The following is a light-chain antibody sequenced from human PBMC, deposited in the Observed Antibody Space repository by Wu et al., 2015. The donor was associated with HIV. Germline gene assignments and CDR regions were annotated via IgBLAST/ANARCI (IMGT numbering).Light chain of an antibody. CDR2: GAS. J-gene: IGKJ1*01. CDR3: QEYRYSRT. CDR1: QSLSSSY. Sequence: EVVLTQSPGTLSLSPGERATLSCRASQSLSSSYLGWYQQSPGQAPRLLIYGASTRATGIPDRFSGSGSGTDLTLTISRLEPEDFAVYYCQEYRYSRTFGPGTKVEIK. V-gene: IGKV3-20*01.